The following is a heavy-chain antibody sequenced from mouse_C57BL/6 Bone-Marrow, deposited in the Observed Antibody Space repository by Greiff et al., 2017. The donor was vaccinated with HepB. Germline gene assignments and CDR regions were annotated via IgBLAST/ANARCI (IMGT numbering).Heavy chain of an antibody. CDR2: IYPGDGDT. Sequence: QVQLQQYGPELVKPGASVKISCKASGYAFSSSWMNWVKQRPGKGLEWIGRIYPGDGDTNYNGKFKGKATLTADKSSSTAYMQLSSLTSEDSAVYFCAVYGNYDYWGQGTTLTVSS. CDR3: AVYGNYDY. D-gene: IGHD2-1*01. J-gene: IGHJ2*01. V-gene: IGHV1-82*01. CDR1: GYAFSSSW.